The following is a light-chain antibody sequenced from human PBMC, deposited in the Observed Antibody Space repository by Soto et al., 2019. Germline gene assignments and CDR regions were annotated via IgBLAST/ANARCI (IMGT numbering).Light chain of an antibody. Sequence: EVVLTQSPGSLSLSPGESAALSCRASQTVRDDYFAWYQQRPGQAPRLLISRASRRAAGIPDRFTGSGSGTDFTLSISRVEPEDLAVYFCQQYGSSPRTVGQGTKLEI. J-gene: IGKJ2*01. CDR3: QQYGSSPRT. CDR2: RAS. CDR1: QTVRDDY. V-gene: IGKV3-20*01.